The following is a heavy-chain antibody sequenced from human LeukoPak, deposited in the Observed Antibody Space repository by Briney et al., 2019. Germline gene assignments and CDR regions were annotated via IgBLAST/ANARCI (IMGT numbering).Heavy chain of an antibody. CDR3: ARELGEYYYDSSGIDY. CDR2: INPNSGGT. Sequence: ASVKVSCKASGYTFTGYYMHWVRQAPGQGLECMGWINPNSGGTNYEQKFQGRDTMTRDTYIRTAYMEMSRLRSDDTAVYYCARELGEYYYDSSGIDYWGQGTLVTVSS. V-gene: IGHV1-2*02. CDR1: GYTFTGYY. J-gene: IGHJ4*02. D-gene: IGHD3-22*01.